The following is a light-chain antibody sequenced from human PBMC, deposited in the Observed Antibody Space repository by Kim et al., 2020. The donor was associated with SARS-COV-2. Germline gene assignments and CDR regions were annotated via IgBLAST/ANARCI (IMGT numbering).Light chain of an antibody. V-gene: IGKV3-20*01. CDR2: GAS. CDR1: QTLSSSY. Sequence: LSLSPGGRATLACRASQTLSSSYISWYQQKPGQAPRLLIYGASNRATGIPDRFSGSGSGTDFTLTINRLEPEDFAVYYCQQYGTTFGQGTKVDIK. CDR3: QQYGTT. J-gene: IGKJ1*01.